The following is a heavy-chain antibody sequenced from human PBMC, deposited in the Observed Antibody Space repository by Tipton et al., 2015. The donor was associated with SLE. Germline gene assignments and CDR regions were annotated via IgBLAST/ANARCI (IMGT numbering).Heavy chain of an antibody. J-gene: IGHJ3*02. CDR1: GYSIRSGYS. CDR2: IYYSGST. V-gene: IGHV4-38-2*02. Sequence: TLSLTCTVSGYSIRSGYSWGWIRQPPGKGLEWIGSIYYSGSTYYNPSLKSRVTISVDTSKNQFSLKLSSVTAADTAVYYCARSGFYHRADAFDIWGQGTMVTVSS. D-gene: IGHD3-10*01. CDR3: ARSGFYHRADAFDI.